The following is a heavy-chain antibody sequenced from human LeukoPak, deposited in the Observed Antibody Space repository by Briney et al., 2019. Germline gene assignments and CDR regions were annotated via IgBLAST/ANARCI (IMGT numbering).Heavy chain of an antibody. CDR3: AKDQAGAVAAYYFAY. J-gene: IGHJ4*02. CDR1: GFTFSSYD. D-gene: IGHD6-19*01. CDR2: ISYDGSNK. Sequence: GRSLRLSCAASGFTFSSYDMHWVRQAPGKGLEGVAVISYDGSNKYYADSVKGRFTISRDNSKNTLYLQMNSLRAEDTAVYYCAKDQAGAVAAYYFAYWGQGTLVTVSS. V-gene: IGHV3-30*18.